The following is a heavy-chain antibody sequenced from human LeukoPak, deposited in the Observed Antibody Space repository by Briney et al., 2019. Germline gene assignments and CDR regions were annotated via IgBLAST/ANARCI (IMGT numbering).Heavy chain of an antibody. CDR2: ISSGSSHK. V-gene: IGHV3-21*01. J-gene: IGHJ5*02. Sequence: GGSLRLSCAASGFTFGSYSMNWVRQAPGKGLEWVSTISSGSSHKFYADSLKGRFTISRDNAKNSVYLEVNSLRAEDTAVYYCARSSIQPWVRSWFDLWGQGTLVTVSS. CDR3: ARSSIQPWVRSWFDL. CDR1: GFTFGSYS. D-gene: IGHD5-12*01.